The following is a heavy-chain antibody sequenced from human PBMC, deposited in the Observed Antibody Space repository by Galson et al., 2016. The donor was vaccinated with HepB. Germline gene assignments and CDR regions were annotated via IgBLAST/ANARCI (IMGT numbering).Heavy chain of an antibody. J-gene: IGHJ4*02. CDR2: INHSGST. V-gene: IGHV4-34*01. Sequence: ETLSLTCAVYGGSFSGYYWTWIRQSPGKGLEWIGEINHSGSTSYNPPLKSRVTISVDMSKNQFSLKLSSVTAADTAVYYCARGQPRLYYFDYWGQGTLVTVSS. CDR1: GGSFSGYY. CDR3: ARGQPRLYYFDY. D-gene: IGHD2-2*01.